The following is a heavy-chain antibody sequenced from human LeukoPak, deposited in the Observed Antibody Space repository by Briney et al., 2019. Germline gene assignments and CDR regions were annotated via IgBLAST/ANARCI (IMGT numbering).Heavy chain of an antibody. CDR1: GFTFSSYT. Sequence: PGGSLRLSCAASGFTFSSYTVAWVRQAPGKGLEWLSGISGRGGITYYADSVKGRFTISRDDSKDKLYLQMNSLRPEDTAKYFCAKDFVHFDSRGYYFDYWGRGTVVTVSS. J-gene: IGHJ4*02. D-gene: IGHD3-9*01. CDR3: AKDFVHFDSRGYYFDY. CDR2: ISGRGGIT. V-gene: IGHV3-23*01.